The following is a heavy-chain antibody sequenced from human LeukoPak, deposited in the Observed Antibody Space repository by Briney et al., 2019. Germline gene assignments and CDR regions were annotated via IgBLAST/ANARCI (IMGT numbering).Heavy chain of an antibody. CDR3: AGLQVTDYYYYMDV. CDR2: IYHSGST. J-gene: IGHJ6*03. CDR1: GYSISSGYY. Sequence: SETLSLTCTVSGYSISSGYYWGWIRQPPGKGLEWIGSIYHSGSTYYNPSLKSRVTISVDTSKNQFSLKLSSVTAADTAVYYCAGLQVTDYYYYMDVWGKGTTVTVSS. D-gene: IGHD4-11*01. V-gene: IGHV4-38-2*02.